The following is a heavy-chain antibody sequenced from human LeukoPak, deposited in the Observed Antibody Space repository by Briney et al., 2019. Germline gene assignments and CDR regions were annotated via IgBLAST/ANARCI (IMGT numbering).Heavy chain of an antibody. Sequence: GGSLRLSXAASGFTFSSYAMSWVRQAPGKGLEWVSAISGSGSSTNYADSVKGRFTISRDNSKNTLYLQMNSLRAEDTAVYYCAKDSGSFDFWSGYWVDYWGQGTLVTVSS. V-gene: IGHV3-23*01. CDR3: AKDSGSFDFWSGYWVDY. CDR1: GFTFSSYA. D-gene: IGHD3-3*01. J-gene: IGHJ4*02. CDR2: ISGSGSST.